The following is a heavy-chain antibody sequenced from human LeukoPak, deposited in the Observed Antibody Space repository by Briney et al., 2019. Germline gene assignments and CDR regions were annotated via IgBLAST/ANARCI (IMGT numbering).Heavy chain of an antibody. CDR3: AKDLSSGSRRAY. J-gene: IGHJ4*02. V-gene: IGHV3-30*18. Sequence: QPGGSLRLSCAASGFTFSSYWMSWVRQAPGKGLEWVAVISYDGSNKYYADSVKGRFTISRDNSKNTLYLQMNSLRAEDTGVYYCAKDLSSGSRRAYWGQGTLVTVSS. D-gene: IGHD6-19*01. CDR1: GFTFSSYW. CDR2: ISYDGSNK.